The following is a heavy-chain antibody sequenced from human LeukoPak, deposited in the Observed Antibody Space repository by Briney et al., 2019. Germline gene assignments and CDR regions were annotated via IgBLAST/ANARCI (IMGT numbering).Heavy chain of an antibody. J-gene: IGHJ5*02. V-gene: IGHV4-34*01. Sequence: SETLSLTCAVYGGSFSDYYWTLIPQTPGKGLEWIGEISHTGLTGSNPSLKSRVTIFVDSSKKQFSLRMTSVTAADTGIYYCARVPDITARPCDTWGPGTLVTVSS. D-gene: IGHD1-1*01. CDR3: ARVPDITARPCDT. CDR2: ISHTGLT. CDR1: GGSFSDYY.